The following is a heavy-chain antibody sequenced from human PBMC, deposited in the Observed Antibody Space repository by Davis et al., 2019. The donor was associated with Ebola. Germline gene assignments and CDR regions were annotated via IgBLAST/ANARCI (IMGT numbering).Heavy chain of an antibody. J-gene: IGHJ4*02. CDR3: VLRMDY. D-gene: IGHD2-15*01. CDR1: GFTVSSNY. CDR2: IYSGGST. V-gene: IGHV3-53*01. Sequence: GESLKISCAASGFTVSSNYMSWVRQAPGKGLEWVSVIYSGGSTYYADSVKGRFTISRDNSKNTLYLQMNSLRAEDTAVYYCVLRMDYWGQGTLVTVSS.